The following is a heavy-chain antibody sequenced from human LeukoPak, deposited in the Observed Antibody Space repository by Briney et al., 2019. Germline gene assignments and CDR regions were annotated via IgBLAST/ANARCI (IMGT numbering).Heavy chain of an antibody. J-gene: IGHJ4*02. D-gene: IGHD5-18*01. CDR3: ARGSIQLWVTRGYHFSY. Sequence: SETLSLTCAVYGGSFSGYYWSWIRQPPGKGLEWIGEINHSGSTNYNPSLKSRVTISVDTSKNQFSLKLSSVTAADTAVYYCARGSIQLWVTRGYHFSYFGQGNLVTVSS. CDR2: INHSGST. V-gene: IGHV4-34*01. CDR1: GGSFSGYY.